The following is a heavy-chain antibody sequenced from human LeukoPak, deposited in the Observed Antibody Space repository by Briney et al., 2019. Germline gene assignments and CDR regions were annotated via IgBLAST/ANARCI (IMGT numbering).Heavy chain of an antibody. V-gene: IGHV1-46*01. D-gene: IGHD1-26*01. Sequence: GASVKVSCKASGYTFTSYYMHWVRQAPGQGLEWMGIINPSGGSTSYAQKFQGRVTMTRDMSTSTVYMELSSLRSEDTAVYCCARDSRESIVGATWYFDYWGQGTLVTVSS. CDR2: INPSGGST. CDR1: GYTFTSYY. CDR3: ARDSRESIVGATWYFDY. J-gene: IGHJ4*02.